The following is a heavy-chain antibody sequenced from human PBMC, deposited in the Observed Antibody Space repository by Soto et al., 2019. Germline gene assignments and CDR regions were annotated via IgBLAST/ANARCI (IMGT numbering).Heavy chain of an antibody. D-gene: IGHD5-12*01. J-gene: IGHJ4*02. CDR3: AKDSGSSGLFDY. CDR2: ISGSGGST. CDR1: GFTFSNYA. Sequence: EVQLLESGGGLVQPGGSLRLSCAVSGFTFSNYAMSWVRQAPGKGLEWVSVISGSGGSTFYADSVKGRFTISRDNSKQTLHLQTNSLRAEDTAVYYCAKDSGSSGLFDYWGQGTLVAVSS. V-gene: IGHV3-23*01.